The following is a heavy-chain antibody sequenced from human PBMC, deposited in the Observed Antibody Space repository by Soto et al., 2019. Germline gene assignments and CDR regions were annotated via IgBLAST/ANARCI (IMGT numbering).Heavy chain of an antibody. D-gene: IGHD3-3*01. CDR3: ARGKQSITIFGVVIYMDV. V-gene: IGHV1-8*01. CDR1: GYTFTSYD. Sequence: ASVKVSCKASGYTFTSYDINWVRQATGQGLERMGWMNPNSGNTGYAQKFQGRVTMTRNTSISTAYMELSSLRSEDTAVYYCARGKQSITIFGVVIYMDVWGKGTTVTVSS. J-gene: IGHJ6*03. CDR2: MNPNSGNT.